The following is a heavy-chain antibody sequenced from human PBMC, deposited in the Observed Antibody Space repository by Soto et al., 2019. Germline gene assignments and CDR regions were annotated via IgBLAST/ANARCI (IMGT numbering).Heavy chain of an antibody. D-gene: IGHD3-10*01. V-gene: IGHV1-2*02. Sequence: ASVKVSCKASGYTFSDYYIHLGLHSPVQGLEWMGWINPNSGGKKYAPKFHGGVTMTRDTSITTAYMELSRLRSGDTAVYYCAKERALRERESVELWGKGNLVNVSS. CDR1: GYTFSDYY. CDR2: INPNSGGK. CDR3: AKERALRERESVEL. J-gene: IGHJ4*02.